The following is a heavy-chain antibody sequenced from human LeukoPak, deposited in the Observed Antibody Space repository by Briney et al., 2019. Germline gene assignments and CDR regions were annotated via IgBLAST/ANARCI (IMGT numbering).Heavy chain of an antibody. V-gene: IGHV4-34*01. CDR2: IYSSGST. Sequence: SETLSLTCAVYGGSFSGYYWSWIRQPPGKGLEWIGSIYSSGSTYYNPSLKSRVSISVDTSKKQFSLKLSSVTAADTAVYYCARHSYYYDSSSYYYYFDYWGQGTLVTVSS. CDR1: GGSFSGYY. D-gene: IGHD3-22*01. CDR3: ARHSYYYDSSSYYYYFDY. J-gene: IGHJ4*02.